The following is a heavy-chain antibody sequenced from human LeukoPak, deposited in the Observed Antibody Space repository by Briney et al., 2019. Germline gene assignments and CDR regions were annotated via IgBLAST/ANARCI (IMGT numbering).Heavy chain of an antibody. CDR2: ISWNSGSI. V-gene: IGHV3-9*03. Sequence: GRSLRLSCAASGFTFDDYAMRWVRQAPGKGLEWVSGISWNSGSIGYADSVKGRFTISRDNAKNSLYLQMNSLRAEDMALYYCAKGLDSSAYYYFDYWGQGTLVTVSS. J-gene: IGHJ4*02. CDR1: GFTFDDYA. CDR3: AKGLDSSAYYYFDY. D-gene: IGHD6-19*01.